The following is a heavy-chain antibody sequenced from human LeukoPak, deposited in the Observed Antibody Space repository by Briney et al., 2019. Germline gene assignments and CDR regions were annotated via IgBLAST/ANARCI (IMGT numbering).Heavy chain of an antibody. Sequence: GGSLRLSCAASGFTFSNYAMSWVRQAPGKGLEWVSTISGNGGGTYYADSVKGRFTISRDNSKNTLYLQMKSLRAEDTAVYYCAKGTKVIVVDNYFDYWGQGTLVTVSS. CDR1: GFTFSNYA. CDR3: AKGTKVIVVDNYFDY. D-gene: IGHD3-22*01. CDR2: ISGNGGGT. V-gene: IGHV3-23*01. J-gene: IGHJ4*02.